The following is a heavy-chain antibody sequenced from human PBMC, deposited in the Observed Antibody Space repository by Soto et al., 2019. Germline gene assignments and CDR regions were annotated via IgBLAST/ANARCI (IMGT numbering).Heavy chain of an antibody. Sequence: EVQLLESGRGLVQPGGALRLSCAAPGCAFSNYAMNWVRQAPGKGLEWVSVISGSGGSTYYADSVKGRFTISRDNSKNTLYLQMNSLRGEDTAVYYCARRSSGWYFDYWGQGTLVTVSS. D-gene: IGHD6-19*01. V-gene: IGHV3-23*01. CDR1: GCAFSNYA. CDR2: ISGSGGST. J-gene: IGHJ4*02. CDR3: ARRSSGWYFDY.